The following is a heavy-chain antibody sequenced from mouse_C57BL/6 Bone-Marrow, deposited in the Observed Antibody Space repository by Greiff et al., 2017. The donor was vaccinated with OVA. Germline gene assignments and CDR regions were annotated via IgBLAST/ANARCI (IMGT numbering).Heavy chain of an antibody. Sequence: EVQGVESGGDLVKPGGSLKLSCAASGFTFSSYGMSWVRQTPDKRLEWVATISSGGSYPYYPASVQGRFTISRDNAKNTLYLQMSSLKSEDTAMYYCATYYGSSYGYFDVWGTGTTVTVSS. CDR2: ISSGGSYP. CDR1: GFTFSSYG. CDR3: ATYYGSSYGYFDV. D-gene: IGHD1-1*01. J-gene: IGHJ1*03. V-gene: IGHV5-6*01.